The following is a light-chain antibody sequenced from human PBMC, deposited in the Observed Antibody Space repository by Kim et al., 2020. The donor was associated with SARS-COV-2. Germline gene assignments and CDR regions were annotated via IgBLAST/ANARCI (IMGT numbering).Light chain of an antibody. V-gene: IGLV2-14*04. CDR1: NGDIGGYNY. J-gene: IGLJ2*01. CDR3: SSYTSSSTLV. CDR2: DVS. Sequence: GQSITVSCTGTNGDIGGYNYVSWYQQHPGKAPKLMIYDVSERPSGVSNRFSGSKSGNTASLTISGLQAEDEAYYYCSSYTSSSTLVFGGGTQLTVL.